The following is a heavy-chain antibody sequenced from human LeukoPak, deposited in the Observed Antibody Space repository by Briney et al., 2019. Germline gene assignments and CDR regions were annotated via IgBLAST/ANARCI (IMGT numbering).Heavy chain of an antibody. Sequence: ASVKVSCKASGYTFTGYYMHWVRQAPGQGLEWMGWINPNSGGTNYAQKFQGWVTMTRDTSISTAYMELSRLRSDDTAVYYCARSPYGGKNAFDIWGQGTMVTVSS. V-gene: IGHV1-2*04. J-gene: IGHJ3*02. CDR3: ARSPYGGKNAFDI. CDR2: INPNSGGT. D-gene: IGHD4-23*01. CDR1: GYTFTGYY.